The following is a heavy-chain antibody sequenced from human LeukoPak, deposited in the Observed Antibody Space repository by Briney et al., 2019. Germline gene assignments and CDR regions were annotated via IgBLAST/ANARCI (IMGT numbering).Heavy chain of an antibody. Sequence: MTSETLSLTCAVYGGSFSGYYWSWIRQPPGKGREWIGEINHSGSTNYNPSLKSRVTIPVDTSKNQFSLKLSSVTAADTAVYYCARGVGAGLDYYFDYWGQGTLVTVSS. V-gene: IGHV4-34*01. D-gene: IGHD1-26*01. CDR1: GGSFSGYY. CDR2: INHSGST. CDR3: ARGVGAGLDYYFDY. J-gene: IGHJ4*02.